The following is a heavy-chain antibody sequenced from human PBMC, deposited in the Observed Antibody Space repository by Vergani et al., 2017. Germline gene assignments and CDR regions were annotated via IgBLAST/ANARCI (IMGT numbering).Heavy chain of an antibody. CDR2: ISWNSGSI. V-gene: IGHV3-9*01. Sequence: EVQLVESGGGLVQPGRSLRLSCAASGFTFDDYAMHWVRQAPGKGLEWVSGISWNSGSIGYADSVKGRFTISRDNAKNSLYRQMNSLRAEDTALYYCAKDRSGSHYGDFDYWGQGTLVTVSS. CDR1: GFTFDDYA. CDR3: AKDRSGSHYGDFDY. J-gene: IGHJ4*02. D-gene: IGHD1-26*01.